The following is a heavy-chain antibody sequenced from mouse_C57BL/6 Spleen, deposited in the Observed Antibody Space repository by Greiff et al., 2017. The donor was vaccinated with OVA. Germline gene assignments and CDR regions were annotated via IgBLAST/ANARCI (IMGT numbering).Heavy chain of an antibody. Sequence: VQLQQPGAELVKPGASVKLSCKASGYTFTSYWMPWVKQRPGQGLEWIGMIHPNSGSTNYNEKFKSKATLTVDKSSSTAYMQLSSLTSEDSAVYYCAREGTTVSSGDWFAYWGQGTLVTVSA. CDR1: GYTFTSYW. V-gene: IGHV1-64*01. CDR2: IHPNSGST. CDR3: AREGTTVSSGDWFAY. J-gene: IGHJ3*01. D-gene: IGHD1-1*01.